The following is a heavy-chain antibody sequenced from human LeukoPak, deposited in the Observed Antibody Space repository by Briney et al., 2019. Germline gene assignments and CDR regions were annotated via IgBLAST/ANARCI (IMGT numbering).Heavy chain of an antibody. CDR2: ISGSGGST. J-gene: IGHJ4*02. Sequence: GGFLRLSCAASGFTFSSYAMSWVRQAPGKGLEWVSAISGSGGSTYYADSVKGRFTISRDNSKNTLYLQMNSLRAEDAAVYYCAKVWDWGIGSYWGQGTLVTVSS. D-gene: IGHD3/OR15-3a*01. CDR3: AKVWDWGIGSY. CDR1: GFTFSSYA. V-gene: IGHV3-23*01.